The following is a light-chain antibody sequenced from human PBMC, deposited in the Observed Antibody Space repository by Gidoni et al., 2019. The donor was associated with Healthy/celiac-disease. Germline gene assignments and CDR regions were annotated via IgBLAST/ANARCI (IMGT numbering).Light chain of an antibody. J-gene: IGLJ2*01. CDR3: GTWDSSLSALV. Sequence: QSVLTQPPSVSAAPGQKVTISCSGSNSNIGNNYVSWYQQLPGTAPKLLIYDNNKRPSGIPDRFSASKSVTSATLGITGLQTGDEADYYCGTWDSSLSALVFGGGTKLTVL. V-gene: IGLV1-51*01. CDR1: NSNIGNNY. CDR2: DNN.